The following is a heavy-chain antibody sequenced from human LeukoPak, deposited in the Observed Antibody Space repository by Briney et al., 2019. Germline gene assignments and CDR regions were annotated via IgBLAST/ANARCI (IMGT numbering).Heavy chain of an antibody. V-gene: IGHV3-23*01. CDR3: ATLTGTTLVY. CDR2: ISGSGDST. D-gene: IGHD1-20*01. CDR1: GFTFSSYA. J-gene: IGHJ4*02. Sequence: GKSLRLSCAASGFTFSSYAMSWVRQAPGKGLEWVSTISGSGDSTYYADSVKGRFTISRDNSKNTLYLQMNSLRAEDTAVYYCATLTGTTLVYWGQGTLVTVSS.